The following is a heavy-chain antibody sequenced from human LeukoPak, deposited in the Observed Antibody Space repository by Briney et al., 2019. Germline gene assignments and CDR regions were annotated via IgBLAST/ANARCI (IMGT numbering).Heavy chain of an antibody. D-gene: IGHD6-13*01. CDR3: ARVRGPRQQLAVYYYYYGMDV. J-gene: IGHJ6*02. Sequence: ASVKVSCKASGYTFTGYYMHWVRQAPGQGLEWMGWINPNSGGTNYAQKFQGRVTMTRDTSISTAYMELSRLRSDDTAVYYCARVRGPRQQLAVYYYYYGMDVWGQGTTVTVSS. CDR1: GYTFTGYY. CDR2: INPNSGGT. V-gene: IGHV1-2*02.